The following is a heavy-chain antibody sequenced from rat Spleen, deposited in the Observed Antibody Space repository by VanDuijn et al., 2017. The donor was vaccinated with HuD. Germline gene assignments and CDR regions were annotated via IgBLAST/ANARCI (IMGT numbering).Heavy chain of an antibody. Sequence: EVQLVESGGGLVQPGRSLKLSCVASGFTFNNYWMTWIRQSPGKGLEWVAFIPNGGPNTYYSDSVKDRFTISRDNAKNNLYLQMTKLGSGYTAIYYCARLGTEAIGNWFSYWCQGTLVTVSS. CDR3: ARLGTEAIGNWFSY. D-gene: IGHD1-11*01. V-gene: IGHV5-31*01. J-gene: IGHJ3*01. CDR1: GFTFNNYW. CDR2: IPNGGPNT.